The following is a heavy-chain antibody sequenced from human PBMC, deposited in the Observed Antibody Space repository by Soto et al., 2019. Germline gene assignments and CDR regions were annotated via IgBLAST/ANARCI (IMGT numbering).Heavy chain of an antibody. CDR1: EFTFSRYW. D-gene: IGHD3-16*02. CDR3: ARGADDYIWGSFRYPLDY. V-gene: IGHV3-7*01. Sequence: EVQVVEFGGGLVQPGGSLRLSCAASEFTFSRYWMSWVRQAPGKGLEWVANIKQDVSEKYYVDSVKGRFTISRDNAKNSLYLQMNSLRAEDTAVYYCARGADDYIWGSFRYPLDYWGQGTLVTVSS. J-gene: IGHJ4*02. CDR2: IKQDVSEK.